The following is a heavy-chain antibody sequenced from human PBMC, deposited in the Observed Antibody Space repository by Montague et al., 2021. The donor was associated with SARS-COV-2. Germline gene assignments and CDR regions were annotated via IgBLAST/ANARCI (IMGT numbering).Heavy chain of an antibody. CDR2: INHRGTS. CDR1: GGSFSDNF. V-gene: IGHV4-34*01. Sequence: SETLSLTCAVYGGSFSDNFCTWIRHPPGKGLEWIWVINHRGTSKYNPTLKSRVSIPVDMSKNKFSLSLGSVTAADTAVYYCARGRQHFNMIVVVMTGGEYYFDYWGQGSLVTVSS. CDR3: ARGRQHFNMIVVVMTGGEYYFDY. J-gene: IGHJ4*02. D-gene: IGHD3-22*01.